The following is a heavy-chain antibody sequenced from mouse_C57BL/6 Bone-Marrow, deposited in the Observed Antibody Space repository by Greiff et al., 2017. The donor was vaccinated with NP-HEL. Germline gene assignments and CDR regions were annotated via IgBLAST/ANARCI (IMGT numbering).Heavy chain of an antibody. J-gene: IGHJ3*01. V-gene: IGHV3-6*01. CDR1: GYSITSGYY. Sequence: ESGPGLVKPSQSLSLTCSASGYSITSGYYCYWIRPPAGNKQEWVGFRSYAGSNTYNPSLKNRTLITSDTSKNQFFLKLHSVTTEDTATYYCAGDAIGWAFAYWGQGTLVTVSA. CDR3: AGDAIGWAFAY. D-gene: IGHD2-3*01. CDR2: RSYAGSN.